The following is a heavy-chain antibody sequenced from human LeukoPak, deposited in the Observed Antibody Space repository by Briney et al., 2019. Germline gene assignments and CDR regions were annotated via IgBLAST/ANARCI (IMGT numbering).Heavy chain of an antibody. CDR2: TYYGSKWYH. CDR3: ARGGGGKFDY. CDR1: GDSVSSNSTA. V-gene: IGHV6-1*01. J-gene: IGHJ4*02. Sequence: SQTLSLTCVISGDSVSSNSTAWNWIRQSPSRGLEWLGRTYYGSKWYHDYAVSVKSRITINPDTSKNQFSLQVNSVTPEDTAVYYCARGGGGKFDYWGQGTLVTVSS. D-gene: IGHD4-23*01.